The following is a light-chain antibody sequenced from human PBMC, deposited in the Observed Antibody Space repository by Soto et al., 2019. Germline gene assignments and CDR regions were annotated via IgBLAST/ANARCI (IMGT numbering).Light chain of an antibody. V-gene: IGKV3-15*01. Sequence: EIVMTQSPATLSVSPGERATLSCRASQSVSSNLAWYQQKPGQAPRLLIYGASTRATGIPARFSGSGSGTEFTLTISSLQSEDFAVYYCQLYNNWPQTFGKGTKV. CDR3: QLYNNWPQT. CDR1: QSVSSN. J-gene: IGKJ1*01. CDR2: GAS.